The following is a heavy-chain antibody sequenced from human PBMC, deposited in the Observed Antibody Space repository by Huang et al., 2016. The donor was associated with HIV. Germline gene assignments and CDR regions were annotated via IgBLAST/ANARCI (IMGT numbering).Heavy chain of an antibody. Sequence: EVQLVESGGVLVKPGGALGLSCLASGFILDSYNMYWVGQSPGKGLQGFSSISPSSSFIDYADSVQGRFSISRDNAKNSLYLQMNNLRGEDTAVYYCARDRGQQLSPFDSWGQGTLVTVSS. CDR1: GFILDSYN. J-gene: IGHJ4*02. V-gene: IGHV3-21*01. CDR3: ARDRGQQLSPFDS. D-gene: IGHD6-13*01. CDR2: ISPSSSFI.